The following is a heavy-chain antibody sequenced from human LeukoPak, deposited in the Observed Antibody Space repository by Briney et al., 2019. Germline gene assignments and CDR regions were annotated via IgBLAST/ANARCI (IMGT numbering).Heavy chain of an antibody. CDR3: ARVPMVATIYFQH. CDR2: INPNSGGT. CDR1: GYTFTGYY. D-gene: IGHD5-12*01. V-gene: IGHV1-2*02. J-gene: IGHJ1*01. Sequence: VASVKVSCKASGYTFTGYYMHWVRQAPGQGLEWMGWINPNSGGTNYAQKFQGRVTMTRDTSISTAYMELSRLRSDDTAVYYCARVPMVATIYFQHWGQGTLVTVSS.